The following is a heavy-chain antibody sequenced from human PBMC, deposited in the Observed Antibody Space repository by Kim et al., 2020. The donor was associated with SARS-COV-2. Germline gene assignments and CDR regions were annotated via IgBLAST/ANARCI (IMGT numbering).Heavy chain of an antibody. V-gene: IGHV3-21*01. Sequence: GGSLRLSCAASGFTFSSYSMNWVRQAPGKGLEWVSSISSSSSNIYYADSVKGRFTISRDNAKNSLYLQMNSLRAEDTAVYYRARSMRYYSNGMGVWGQGTTVTVSS. CDR3: ARSMRYYSNGMGV. CDR2: ISSSSSNI. CDR1: GFTFSSYS. J-gene: IGHJ6*02.